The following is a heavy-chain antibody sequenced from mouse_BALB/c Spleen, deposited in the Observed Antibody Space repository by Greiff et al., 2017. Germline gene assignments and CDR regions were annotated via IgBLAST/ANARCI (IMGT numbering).Heavy chain of an antibody. D-gene: IGHD2-3*01. Sequence: DVKLVESGPGLVKPSQSLSLTCTVTGYSITSDYAWNWIRQFPGNKLEWMGYISYSGSTSYNPSLKSRISITRDTSKNQFFLQLNSVTTEDTATYYCARDDGYLDYWGQGTTLTVSS. CDR2: ISYSGST. V-gene: IGHV3-2*02. CDR1: GYSITSDYA. J-gene: IGHJ2*01. CDR3: ARDDGYLDY.